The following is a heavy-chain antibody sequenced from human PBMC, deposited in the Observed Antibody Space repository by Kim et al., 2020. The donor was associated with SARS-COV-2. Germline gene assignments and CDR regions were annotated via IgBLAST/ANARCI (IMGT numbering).Heavy chain of an antibody. CDR2: ISGSGGST. J-gene: IGHJ4*02. Sequence: GGSLRLSCAASGFTFSSFAMSWVRQVPGEGLEWVSAISGSGGSTYYADSVKGRFTISRDNSKNTLFLQMDSLRAEDTAAYYCAKVEVSWFGELQYFDYWGLGALVTVSS. V-gene: IGHV3-23*01. D-gene: IGHD3-10*01. CDR1: GFTFSSFA. CDR3: AKVEVSWFGELQYFDY.